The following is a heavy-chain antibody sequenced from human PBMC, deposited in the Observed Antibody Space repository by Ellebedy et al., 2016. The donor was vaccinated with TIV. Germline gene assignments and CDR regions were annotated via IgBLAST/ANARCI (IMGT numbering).Heavy chain of an antibody. CDR3: ARAGYYSFWSGTIY. J-gene: IGHJ4*02. CDR1: GFTFSDYY. Sequence: GESLKISCAASGFTFSDYYMSWIRQAPGKGLEWVSYISSSNTYTNYADSVKGRFTISRDNAKNSLYLQMNSLRAEDTAVYYCARAGYYSFWSGTIYWGQGTLVTVSS. CDR2: ISSSNTYT. V-gene: IGHV3-11*06. D-gene: IGHD3-3*01.